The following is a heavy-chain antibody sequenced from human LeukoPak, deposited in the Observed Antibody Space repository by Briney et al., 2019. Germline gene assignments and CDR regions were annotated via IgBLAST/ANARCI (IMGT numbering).Heavy chain of an antibody. D-gene: IGHD1-1*01. CDR1: RGSISSGDYY. J-gene: IGHJ5*02. V-gene: IGHV4-30-4*08. CDR2: IYYSGST. Sequence: SETLSLTCTVSRGSISSGDYYWSWIRQPPGKGLEWIGYIYYSGSTYYNPSLKSRVTISVDTSKNQFSLKLSSVTAADTAVYYCARDQGYNCNWFDPWGQGTLVTVSS. CDR3: ARDQGYNCNWFDP.